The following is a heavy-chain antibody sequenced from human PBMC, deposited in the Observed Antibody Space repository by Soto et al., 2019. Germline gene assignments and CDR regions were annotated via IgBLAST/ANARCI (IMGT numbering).Heavy chain of an antibody. CDR3: ARATYDSSTYYLDY. J-gene: IGHJ4*02. CDR2: IYYTGNT. Sequence: QVQLQESGPGLVKPSQTLSLTCTVSGASISGGDYYWTWIRQPPGKGLEWIGSIYYTGNTYSNPSLESRLXXSVDPPNNPFALRLTSVTAPDTAIYYCARATYDSSTYYLDYWGQGTLVTVSS. D-gene: IGHD3-22*01. CDR1: GASISGGDYY. V-gene: IGHV4-30-4*01.